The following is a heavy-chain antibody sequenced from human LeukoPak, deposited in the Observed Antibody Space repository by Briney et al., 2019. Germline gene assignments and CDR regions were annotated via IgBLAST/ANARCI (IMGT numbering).Heavy chain of an antibody. CDR2: IWYDGSKK. Sequence: GGSLRLSCAASGFIFSSYGMHWVRQAPGKGLEWVAVIWYDGSKKYYADSVKGRFTISRDDSKNTLYLQMNSLRPEDTAVYYCARGNKWSFDSWGQGALVTVSS. V-gene: IGHV3-33*01. CDR3: ARGNKWSFDS. J-gene: IGHJ4*02. D-gene: IGHD2-15*01. CDR1: GFIFSSYG.